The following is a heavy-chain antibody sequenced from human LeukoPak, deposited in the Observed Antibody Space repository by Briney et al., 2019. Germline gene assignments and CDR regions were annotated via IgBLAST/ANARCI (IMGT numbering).Heavy chain of an antibody. CDR3: AKDAVGATAYYFDC. D-gene: IGHD1-26*01. CDR1: GFTFSSYA. J-gene: IGHJ4*02. Sequence: GGSLRLSCAASGFTFSSYAMSWVRQAPGKGLEWVSAISSSGDTYYAGSVKGRFTISRDNSKNTLYLQMNRLRAEDTAVYYCAKDAVGATAYYFDCWGQGTLVTVSS. CDR2: ISSSGDT. V-gene: IGHV3-23*01.